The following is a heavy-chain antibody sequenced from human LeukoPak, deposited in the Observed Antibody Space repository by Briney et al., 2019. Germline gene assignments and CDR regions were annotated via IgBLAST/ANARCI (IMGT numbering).Heavy chain of an antibody. V-gene: IGHV4-34*01. J-gene: IGHJ4*02. Sequence: PSETLSLTCAVYGGSFSGYYWSWIRQPPGKGLEWIGEINHSGSTNYNPSLKSRVTISVDTSKNQFSLKLSSVTAADTAVYYCARAFSAQITIFGVVIGASGFDYWGQGTLVTVSS. CDR3: ARAFSAQITIFGVVIGASGFDY. D-gene: IGHD3-3*01. CDR1: GGSFSGYY. CDR2: INHSGST.